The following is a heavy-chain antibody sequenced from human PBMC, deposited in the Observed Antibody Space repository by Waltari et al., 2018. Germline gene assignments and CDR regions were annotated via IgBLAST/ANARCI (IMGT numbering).Heavy chain of an antibody. V-gene: IGHV1-46*01. CDR3: ARAGAVRGRYYFDY. J-gene: IGHJ4*02. CDR1: GYTFTNYY. Sequence: QVQLVQSGAEVKKPGASVKVSCKASGYTFTNYYVHWVRQAPGQGLEWMGIINPSGGSTRNAQKFQGRVTMTRDTSTSTVHMEMSSLRSEDTAVYYCARAGAVRGRYYFDYWGQGSLVTVSS. D-gene: IGHD3-10*01. CDR2: INPSGGST.